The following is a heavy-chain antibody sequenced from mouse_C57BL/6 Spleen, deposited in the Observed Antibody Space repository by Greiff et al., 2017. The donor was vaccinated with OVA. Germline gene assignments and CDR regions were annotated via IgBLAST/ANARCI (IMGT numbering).Heavy chain of an antibody. V-gene: IGHV5-6*02. D-gene: IGHD4-1*01. Sequence: EVQLVESGGDLVKPGGSLKLSCAASGFTFSSYGMSWVRQTPDKRLEWVATISSGGSYTYYPDSVKGRFTISRDNAKNTLYLQMSSLKSEDTAMYYCARRLNWDYFDDWGKGTTLTVSS. J-gene: IGHJ2*01. CDR3: ARRLNWDYFDD. CDR1: GFTFSSYG. CDR2: ISSGGSYT.